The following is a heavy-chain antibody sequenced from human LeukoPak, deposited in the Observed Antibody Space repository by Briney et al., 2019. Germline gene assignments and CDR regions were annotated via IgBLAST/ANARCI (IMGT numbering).Heavy chain of an antibody. V-gene: IGHV4-59*12. CDR3: ARDLSSGWGFDY. CDR1: GGSISSYY. CDR2: IYYSGST. Sequence: SETLSLTCTVSGGSISSYYWSWIRQPPGEGLEWIGYIYYSGSTNYNPSLKSRVTISVDTSKNQFSLKLSSVTAADTAVYYCARDLSSGWGFDYWGQGTLVTVSS. J-gene: IGHJ4*02. D-gene: IGHD6-19*01.